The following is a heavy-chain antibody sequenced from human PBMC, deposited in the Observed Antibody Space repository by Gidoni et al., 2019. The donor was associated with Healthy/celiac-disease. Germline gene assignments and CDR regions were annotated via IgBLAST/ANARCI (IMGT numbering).Heavy chain of an antibody. CDR3: ARRGGYPPLAGYYGMDV. D-gene: IGHD3-16*02. Sequence: QVQLVQSGAEVKKPGSSVKVSCKASGGTFSSYAISWVRQAPGQGLAWMGRSIPILGIANYAQKFQRRVTLTADKSTRPAYMELSSLRSEDTAVYYCARRGGYPPLAGYYGMDVWGQGTTVTVSS. J-gene: IGHJ6*02. CDR2: SIPILGIA. CDR1: GGTFSSYA. V-gene: IGHV1-69*09.